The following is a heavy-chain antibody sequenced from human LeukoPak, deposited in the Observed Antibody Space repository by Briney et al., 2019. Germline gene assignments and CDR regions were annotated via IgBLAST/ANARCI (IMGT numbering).Heavy chain of an antibody. CDR3: ARAAPGTADAFDI. D-gene: IGHD1-1*01. CDR2: IYYSGST. J-gene: IGHJ3*02. V-gene: IGHV4-39*01. CDR1: GRSISSSSYY. Sequence: SETLSLTCTGSGRSISSSSYYWGWIRQPPGKGLEWIGSIYYSGSTYYNPSLKSRVTISVDTSKNQFSLKLSSVTAADTAVYYCARAAPGTADAFDIWGQGTMVTVSS.